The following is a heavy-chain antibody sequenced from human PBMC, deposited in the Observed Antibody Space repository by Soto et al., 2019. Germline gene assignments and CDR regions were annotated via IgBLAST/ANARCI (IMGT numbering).Heavy chain of an antibody. CDR3: ARAGMVYYYYYGMDV. CDR1: GGSFSGYY. Sequence: QVQLQQWGAGLLKPSETLSLTCAVYGGSFSGYYWSWIRQPPGKGLEWIGEINHSGSTNYNPSLKSSVTVSVDTSENKFTLKLSSVTAAFTAVYYCARAGMVYYYYYGMDVWGQGTTVTVSS. J-gene: IGHJ6*02. V-gene: IGHV4-34*01. D-gene: IGHD3-10*01. CDR2: INHSGST.